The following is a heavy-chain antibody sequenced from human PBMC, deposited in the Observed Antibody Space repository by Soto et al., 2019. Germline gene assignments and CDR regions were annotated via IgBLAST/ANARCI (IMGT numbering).Heavy chain of an antibody. CDR3: ARDSGTYSGSYFDY. CDR2: ISYDGSNK. D-gene: IGHD1-26*01. Sequence: GGSLRLSCAASGFTFSSYAMHWVRQAPGKGLEWVAVISYDGSNKYYADSVKGRFTISRDNSKNTLYLQMNSLRAEDTAVYYCARDSGTYSGSYFDYWGQGTLVTVSS. CDR1: GFTFSSYA. J-gene: IGHJ4*02. V-gene: IGHV3-30-3*01.